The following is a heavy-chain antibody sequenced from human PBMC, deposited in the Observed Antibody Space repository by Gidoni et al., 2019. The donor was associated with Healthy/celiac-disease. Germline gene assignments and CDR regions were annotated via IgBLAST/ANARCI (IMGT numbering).Heavy chain of an antibody. Sequence: EVQLVESGGGLVQPGGSLRLSCAASGFTFSSYSMNWVRQAPGKGLEWVSYISSSSSTIYYADSVKGRFTISRDNAKNSLYLQMNSLRAEDTAVYYCARDKDGLGATVDYWGQGTLVTVSS. D-gene: IGHD1-26*01. CDR3: ARDKDGLGATVDY. CDR1: GFTFSSYS. CDR2: ISSSSSTI. V-gene: IGHV3-48*01. J-gene: IGHJ4*02.